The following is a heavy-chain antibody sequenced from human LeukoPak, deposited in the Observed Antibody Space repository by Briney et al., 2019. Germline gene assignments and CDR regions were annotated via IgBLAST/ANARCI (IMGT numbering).Heavy chain of an antibody. D-gene: IGHD3-9*01. V-gene: IGHV1-18*01. CDR1: GYTFTSYG. CDR3: ARDFLTGYHPAIFGYYYGMDV. J-gene: IGHJ6*02. CDR2: ISAYNGNT. Sequence: ASVKVSCNASGYTFTSYGISWVRQAPGQGLEWMGWISAYNGNTNYAQKLQGRVTMTTDTSTSTAYMELRSLRSDDTAVYYCARDFLTGYHPAIFGYYYGMDVWGQGTTVTVSS.